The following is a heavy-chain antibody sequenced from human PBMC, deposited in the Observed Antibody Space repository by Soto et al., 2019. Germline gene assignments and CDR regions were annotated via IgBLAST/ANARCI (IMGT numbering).Heavy chain of an antibody. CDR2: IWYDGRNK. V-gene: IGHV3-33*01. J-gene: IGHJ4*02. CDR3: ARDKWGLGDGYIH. D-gene: IGHD5-12*01. Sequence: GGSLRLSCAASGFTFSSYGMHWVRQAPGKGLEWVEVIWYDGRNKNYADSVKGRFTSSRDNSKNTLYLQMNSLRAEDTAVYYCARDKWGLGDGYIHWGQGTLVTVSS. CDR1: GFTFSSYG.